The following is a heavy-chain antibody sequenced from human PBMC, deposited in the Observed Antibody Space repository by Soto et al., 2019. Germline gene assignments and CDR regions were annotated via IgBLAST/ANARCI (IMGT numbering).Heavy chain of an antibody. Sequence: EVQLVESGGGLVQPGGSLRLSCAASGFTVSSNYMSWVRQAPGKGLEWVSVIYSGGSTYYADSVKGRFTISRDNSKNTLYLQMNSLRAEDTAVYYCAREQTGYSSSWYHFDYWGQGTLVTVSS. CDR3: AREQTGYSSSWYHFDY. D-gene: IGHD6-13*01. J-gene: IGHJ4*02. CDR2: IYSGGST. CDR1: GFTVSSNY. V-gene: IGHV3-66*01.